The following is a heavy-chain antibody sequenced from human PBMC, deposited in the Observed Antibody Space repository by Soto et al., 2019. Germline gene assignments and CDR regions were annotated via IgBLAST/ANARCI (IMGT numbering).Heavy chain of an antibody. D-gene: IGHD6-19*01. CDR2: IIPIFGTA. CDR3: ARDRGYSSGWSTPLDY. V-gene: IGHV1-69*13. Sequence: SVKVSCXASGGTFSSYAISWVRQAPGQGLEWMGGIIPIFGTANYAQKFQGRVTITADESTSTAYMELSSLRSEDTAVYYCARDRGYSSGWSTPLDYWGQGTLVTVSS. CDR1: GGTFSSYA. J-gene: IGHJ4*02.